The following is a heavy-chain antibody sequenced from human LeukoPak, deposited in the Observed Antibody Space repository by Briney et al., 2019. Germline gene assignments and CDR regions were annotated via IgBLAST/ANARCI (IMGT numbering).Heavy chain of an antibody. CDR2: ISSSSSTI. D-gene: IGHD2-2*01. V-gene: IGHV3-48*02. CDR1: GLTFSSYS. CDR3: AGDCSSTSCYVDY. Sequence: GGSLRLSCAASGLTFSSYSMNWVRQAPGKGLEWVSYISSSSSTIYYADSVKGRFTISRDNAKNSLYLQMNSLRDEDTAVYYCAGDCSSTSCYVDYWGQGTLVTVSS. J-gene: IGHJ4*02.